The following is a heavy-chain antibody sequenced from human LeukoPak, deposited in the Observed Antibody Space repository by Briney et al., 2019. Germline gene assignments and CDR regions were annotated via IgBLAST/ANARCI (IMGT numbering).Heavy chain of an antibody. CDR2: ISSSSYI. D-gene: IGHD1-26*01. V-gene: IGHV3-21*01. Sequence: GGSLRLSCAASGFTFSSYSMNWVRQAPGKRLEWVSSISSSSYIYYADSVKGRFTISRDNAKNSLYLQMNSLRAEDTAVYYCALELVGEYFQHWGQGTLVTVSS. CDR1: GFTFSSYS. J-gene: IGHJ1*01. CDR3: ALELVGEYFQH.